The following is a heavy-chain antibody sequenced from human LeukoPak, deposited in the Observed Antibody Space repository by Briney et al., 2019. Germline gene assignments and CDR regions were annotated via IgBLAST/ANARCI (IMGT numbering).Heavy chain of an antibody. V-gene: IGHV3-30-3*01. CDR1: GFTFSSYA. Sequence: GRSLRLSCAASGFTFSSYAMHWVRQAPGKGLEWVAVISYDGSNKYYADSVKGRFTISRDNSKNTLYLQMNSLRAEDTAVYYCAGDSGRNYKAVDYWGQGTLVTVSS. J-gene: IGHJ4*02. CDR3: AGDSGRNYKAVDY. CDR2: ISYDGSNK. D-gene: IGHD1-26*01.